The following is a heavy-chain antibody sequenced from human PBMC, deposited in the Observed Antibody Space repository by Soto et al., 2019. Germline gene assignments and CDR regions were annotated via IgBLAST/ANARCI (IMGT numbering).Heavy chain of an antibody. CDR3: ARADVLRYFDWLPGPYYYYGMDV. J-gene: IGHJ6*02. D-gene: IGHD3-9*01. CDR2: ISAYNGNT. CDR1: GYTFTSYG. V-gene: IGHV1-18*01. Sequence: ASVKVSCKASGYTFTSYGISWVRQAPGQGLEWMGWISAYNGNTNYAQKLQGRVTMTTDTSTSTAYMGLRSLRSDDTAVYYCARADVLRYFDWLPGPYYYYGMDVWSQGTTVTVSS.